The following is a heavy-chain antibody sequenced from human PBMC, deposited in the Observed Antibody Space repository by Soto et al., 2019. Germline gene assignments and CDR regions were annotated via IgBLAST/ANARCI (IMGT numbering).Heavy chain of an antibody. CDR1: GYTFTSYG. J-gene: IGHJ3*02. CDR3: AREDSSSWYPSMYAFDI. D-gene: IGHD6-13*01. CDR2: ISAYNGNT. V-gene: IGHV1-18*01. Sequence: GASVKVSCKASGYTFTSYGISWVRQAPGQGLEWMGWISAYNGNTNYAQKLQGRVTMTTDTSTSTAYMELRSLRSDDTAVYYCAREDSSSWYPSMYAFDIWGQGTMVTVS.